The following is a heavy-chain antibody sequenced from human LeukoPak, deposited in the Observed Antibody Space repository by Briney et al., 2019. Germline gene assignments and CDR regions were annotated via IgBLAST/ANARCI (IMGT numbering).Heavy chain of an antibody. CDR1: GFTFSSYW. J-gene: IGHJ4*02. Sequence: GGSLRLSCAASGFTFSSYWMHWVHHAPGKGLVWVSRINSDGSSTSYADSVKGRFTISRDNAKNTLYLQMNSLRAEDTAVYYCARGRRQSYDFWSVADRGFDYWGQGTLVTVSS. CDR2: INSDGSST. V-gene: IGHV3-74*01. CDR3: ARGRRQSYDFWSVADRGFDY. D-gene: IGHD3-3*01.